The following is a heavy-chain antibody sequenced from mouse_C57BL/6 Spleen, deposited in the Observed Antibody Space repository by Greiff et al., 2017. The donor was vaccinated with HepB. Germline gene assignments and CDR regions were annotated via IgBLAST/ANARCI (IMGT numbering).Heavy chain of an antibody. V-gene: IGHV1-22*01. CDR3: AREGDGYYDAWFAY. Sequence: VQLQQSGPELVKPGASVKMSCKASGYTFTDYNMHWVKQSHGKSLEWIGYINPNNGGTSYNQKFKGKATLTVNKSSSTAYMELRSLTSEDSAVYYCAREGDGYYDAWFAYWGQGTLVTVSA. J-gene: IGHJ3*01. CDR2: INPNNGGT. CDR1: GYTFTDYN. D-gene: IGHD2-3*01.